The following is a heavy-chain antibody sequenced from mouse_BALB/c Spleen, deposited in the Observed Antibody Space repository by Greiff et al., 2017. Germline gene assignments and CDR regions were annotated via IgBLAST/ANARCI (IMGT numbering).Heavy chain of an antibody. V-gene: IGHV1-31*01. D-gene: IGHD2-14*01. CDR3: ARNRYDDYWYFDV. CDR1: GYSFTGYY. CDR2: INPYNGAT. Sequence: VQLQQSGPELVKPGASVKISCKASGYSFTGYYMHWVKQSHVKSLEWIGRINPYNGATSYNQNFKDKASLTVDKSSSTAYMELHSLTSEDSAVYYCARNRYDDYWYFDVWGAGTTVTVSS. J-gene: IGHJ1*01.